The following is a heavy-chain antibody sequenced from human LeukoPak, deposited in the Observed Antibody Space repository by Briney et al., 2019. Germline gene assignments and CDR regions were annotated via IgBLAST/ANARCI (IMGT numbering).Heavy chain of an antibody. CDR2: ISGSGGST. CDR3: AKDIRNPFYYGMDV. D-gene: IGHD1-1*01. CDR1: GFTFSSYA. J-gene: IGHJ6*02. V-gene: IGHV3-23*01. Sequence: GGSLRLSCAASGFTFSSYAMSWVRQAPGKGLEWVPAISGSGGSTYYADSVKGRFTISRDNSKNTLYLQMNSLRAEDTAVYYCAKDIRNPFYYGMDVWGQGTTVTVSS.